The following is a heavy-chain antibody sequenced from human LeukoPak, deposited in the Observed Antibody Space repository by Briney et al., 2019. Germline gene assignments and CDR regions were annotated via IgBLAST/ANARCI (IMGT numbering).Heavy chain of an antibody. CDR3: ARVGGTYYYYGMDV. V-gene: IGHV1-18*01. Sequence: EASVTVSCKASGYTFTSYGISWVRQAPGQGLEWMGWISAYNGNTNYAQKLQGRVTMTTDTSTSTAYMELRSLRSDDTAVYYCARVGGTYYYYGMDVWGQGTTVTVSS. J-gene: IGHJ6*02. CDR1: GYTFTSYG. CDR2: ISAYNGNT.